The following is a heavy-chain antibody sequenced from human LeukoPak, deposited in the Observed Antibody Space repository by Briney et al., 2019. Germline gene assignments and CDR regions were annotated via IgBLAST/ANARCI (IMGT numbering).Heavy chain of an antibody. J-gene: IGHJ4*02. D-gene: IGHD2-15*01. CDR1: GYTLTELS. Sequence: ASVKVSCKVSGYTLTELSMHWVRQAPGKGLEWMGGFDPEDGETIYAQKFQGRVTITADESTSTAYMELSSLRSEDTAVYYCAIFLGYCSGGSCYVDYWGQGTLVTVSS. V-gene: IGHV1-24*01. CDR3: AIFLGYCSGGSCYVDY. CDR2: FDPEDGET.